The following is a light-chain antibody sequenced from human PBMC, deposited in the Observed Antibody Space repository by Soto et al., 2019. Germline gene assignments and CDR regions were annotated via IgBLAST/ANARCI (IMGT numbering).Light chain of an antibody. J-gene: IGKJ1*01. Sequence: DIVMTQSPATLSVSPGERATLSCRASQSVSSNLAWYQQKPDQAPRLLIYGASTRATGIPARFSGSRSGTEVTLTISSVQPEEFSAYYCQQYNNWHPRTFGQGTKVEIK. CDR2: GAS. CDR1: QSVSSN. CDR3: QQYNNWHPRT. V-gene: IGKV3-15*01.